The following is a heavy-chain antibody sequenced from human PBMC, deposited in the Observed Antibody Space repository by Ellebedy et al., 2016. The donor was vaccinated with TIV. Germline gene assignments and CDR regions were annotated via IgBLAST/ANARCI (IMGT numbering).Heavy chain of an antibody. V-gene: IGHV3-30*18. D-gene: IGHD2-2*01. CDR3: AKGGSSDTGCDY. CDR1: GFTFSNSG. J-gene: IGHJ4*02. CDR2: ISYDGTNK. Sequence: GESLKISCAASGFTFSNSGMHWVRQAPGKGLEWVTFISYDGTNKSYADSVKGRFTISRDNSKNTLFLQMNSLRAEDTAVYYCAKGGSSDTGCDYWGQGTLVTVSS.